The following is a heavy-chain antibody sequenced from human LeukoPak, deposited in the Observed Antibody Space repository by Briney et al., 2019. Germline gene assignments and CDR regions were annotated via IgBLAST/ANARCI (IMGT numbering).Heavy chain of an antibody. D-gene: IGHD3-10*01. V-gene: IGHV4-4*02. CDR2: IYHSGST. CDR1: GGSISSSNW. J-gene: IGHJ4*02. CDR3: ARVSGFGDPAVDY. Sequence: PSETLSLTCAVSGGSISSSNWWSWVRQPPGKGLEWIGEIYHSGSTNYNPSLKCRVTISVDKSKNQFSLKLSSVTAADTAVYYCARVSGFGDPAVDYWGQGTLVTVSS.